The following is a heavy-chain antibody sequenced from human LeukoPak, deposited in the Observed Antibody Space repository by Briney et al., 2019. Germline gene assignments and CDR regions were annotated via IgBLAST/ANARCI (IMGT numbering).Heavy chain of an antibody. Sequence: GGSLRLSCVVSGFTFSSYWMSWVRQAPGKGLEWVANIKQDGSEKYYVDSVKGRFTISRDNSKNTLYLQMNSLRAEDTAVYYCARDLVADTAFDIWDQGTMVTVSS. D-gene: IGHD6-19*01. V-gene: IGHV3-7*01. CDR3: ARDLVADTAFDI. J-gene: IGHJ3*02. CDR2: IKQDGSEK. CDR1: GFTFSSYW.